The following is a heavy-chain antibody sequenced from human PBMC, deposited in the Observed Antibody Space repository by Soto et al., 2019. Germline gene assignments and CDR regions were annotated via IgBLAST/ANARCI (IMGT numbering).Heavy chain of an antibody. J-gene: IGHJ6*02. CDR3: ARYAIAGSEYYYGMDV. V-gene: IGHV4-39*01. CDR1: GGSISSSSYY. CDR2: IYYSGST. D-gene: IGHD2-8*01. Sequence: SETLSLTCTVSGGSISSSSYYWGWIRQPPGKGLEWIGSIYYSGSTYYNPSLKSRVTISVDTSKNQFSLKLSSVTAADTAVYYCARYAIAGSEYYYGMDVWGQGTTVTVSS.